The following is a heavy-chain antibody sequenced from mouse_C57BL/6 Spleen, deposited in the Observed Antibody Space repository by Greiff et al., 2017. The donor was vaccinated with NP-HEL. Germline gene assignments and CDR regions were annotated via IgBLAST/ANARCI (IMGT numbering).Heavy chain of an antibody. D-gene: IGHD1-1*01. V-gene: IGHV1-81*01. CDR2: IYPRSGNT. CDR3: ARRGGITTVVNYFDY. Sequence: QVQLQQSGAELARPGASVKLSCKASGYTFTSYGISWVKQRTGQGLEWIGEIYPRSGNTYYNEKFKGKATLTADKSSSTAYMELRSLTSEDSAVYFCARRGGITTVVNYFDYWGQGTTLTVSS. J-gene: IGHJ2*01. CDR1: GYTFTSYG.